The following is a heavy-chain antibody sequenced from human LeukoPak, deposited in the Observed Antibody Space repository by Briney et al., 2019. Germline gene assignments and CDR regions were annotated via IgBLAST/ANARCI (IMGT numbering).Heavy chain of an antibody. D-gene: IGHD2-2*01. CDR3: ANGAFSSPLDY. J-gene: IGHJ4*02. Sequence: PGGSLRLSCAASGFTFSSYGMHWVRQAPGKGLEWVAVISYDGSNKYYADSVKGRFTISRDKSKNTLYLQMNSLRAEDTAVYYCANGAFSSPLDYWGQGTLVTVSS. CDR2: ISYDGSNK. CDR1: GFTFSSYG. V-gene: IGHV3-30*18.